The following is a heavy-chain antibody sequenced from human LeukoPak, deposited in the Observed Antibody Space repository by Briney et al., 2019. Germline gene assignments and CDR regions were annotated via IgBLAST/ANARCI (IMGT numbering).Heavy chain of an antibody. D-gene: IGHD1-26*01. J-gene: IGHJ4*02. CDR3: TKRVKYGGTWDHFAD. CDR2: ITNSGGTT. CDR1: GFTFSSYA. Sequence: GGSLRLSCAASGFTFSSYAMSWVRQAPGKGLEWVSAITNSGGTTYYADSVKGRYTISRDNSKSTLILQMNSLRVEDTALYYCTKRVKYGGTWDHFADWGQGTLVTVSS. V-gene: IGHV3-23*01.